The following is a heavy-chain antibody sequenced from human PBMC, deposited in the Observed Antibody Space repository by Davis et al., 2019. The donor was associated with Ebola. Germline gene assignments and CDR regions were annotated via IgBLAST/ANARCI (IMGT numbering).Heavy chain of an antibody. J-gene: IGHJ4*02. D-gene: IGHD3-10*01. V-gene: IGHV5-51*01. CDR2: IYPGDSET. Sequence: ESLNISCKGSGYTSTSYWIAWVRQKPGKGLECMGIIYPGDSETRYSPSFQGQVTISADKSITTAYLQWSSLKASDTAMYYCARLRSITRLTSFYYWGQGTLVTVSS. CDR3: ARLRSITRLTSFYY. CDR1: GYTSTSYW.